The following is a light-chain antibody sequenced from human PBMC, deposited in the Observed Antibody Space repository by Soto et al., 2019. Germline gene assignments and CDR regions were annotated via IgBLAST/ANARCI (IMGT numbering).Light chain of an antibody. V-gene: IGKV3-15*01. CDR1: QSVRSN. CDR3: QQYNYWPRT. Sequence: EIVMTQSPATLSVSPGERATLSCRAGQSVRSNLAWYQQKPGQAPRLLIYGASTRAYGIPARFSGSGSGTEFTLTISSLQPEDFAVYFCQQYNYWPRTFGQGTKVEIK. CDR2: GAS. J-gene: IGKJ1*01.